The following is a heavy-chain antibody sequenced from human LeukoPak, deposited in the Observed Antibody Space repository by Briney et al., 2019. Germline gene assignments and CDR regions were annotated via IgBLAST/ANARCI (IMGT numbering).Heavy chain of an antibody. D-gene: IGHD1-14*01. Sequence: GGSLRLSCAASGFTFSNAWMSWVRQAPGKGLEWVGRIKSKTDGGTTDYAAPVKGRFTISRDDSKNTAYLQMYSLKTEDTAVYYCVRDPTGWEGGDRWGQGTLVTVSS. CDR2: IKSKTDGGTT. CDR1: GFTFSNAW. V-gene: IGHV3-15*01. CDR3: VRDPTGWEGGDR. J-gene: IGHJ5*02.